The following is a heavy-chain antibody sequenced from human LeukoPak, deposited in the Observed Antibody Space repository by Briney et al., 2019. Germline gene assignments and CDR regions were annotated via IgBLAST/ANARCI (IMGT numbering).Heavy chain of an antibody. CDR1: GGSISSYY. Sequence: PSETLSVTRTVPGGSISSYYWSWIWQTPGKGLEWIGYIFYIVRTNYNPSLKSQVTISVDTSKNQFSLKLSSVTAADTAVYYCARDSSPYDFWSGYLPYYYGMDVWGQGTTVTVSS. J-gene: IGHJ6*02. V-gene: IGHV4-59*01. CDR3: ARDSSPYDFWSGYLPYYYGMDV. CDR2: IFYIVRT. D-gene: IGHD3-3*01.